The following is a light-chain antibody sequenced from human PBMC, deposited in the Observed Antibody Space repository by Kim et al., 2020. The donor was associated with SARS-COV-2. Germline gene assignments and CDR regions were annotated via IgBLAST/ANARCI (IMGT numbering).Light chain of an antibody. CDR3: QVWDSSSDHPRV. J-gene: IGLJ2*01. CDR1: NIGSKS. CDR2: YDS. Sequence: SYELTQSPSVSVAPGKTARITCGGNNIGSKSVHWYQQKPGQAPVLVIYYDSDRPSGIPERFSGSNSGNTATLTISRVEAGDEADYYCQVWDSSSDHPRVFGGGTKLTVL. V-gene: IGLV3-21*04.